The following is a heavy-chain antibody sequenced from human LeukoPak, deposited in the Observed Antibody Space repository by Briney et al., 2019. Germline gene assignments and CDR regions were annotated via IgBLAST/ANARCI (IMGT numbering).Heavy chain of an antibody. Sequence: ASVKVSCKTSGYTFTEYYMHWVRQAPGQGLEWIGWINPRSGDTKYAQNFQGRVIMTRDTSINTAYMELTRLTSDDTAVYYCARDESNSDFWSGYYVFDSWGQGTLVTVSS. V-gene: IGHV1-2*02. CDR1: GYTFTEYY. J-gene: IGHJ4*02. CDR2: INPRSGDT. CDR3: ARDESNSDFWSGYYVFDS. D-gene: IGHD3-3*01.